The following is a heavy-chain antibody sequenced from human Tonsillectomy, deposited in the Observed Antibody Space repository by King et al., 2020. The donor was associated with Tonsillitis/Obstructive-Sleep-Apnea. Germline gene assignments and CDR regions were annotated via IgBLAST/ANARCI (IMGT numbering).Heavy chain of an antibody. D-gene: IGHD2-15*01. J-gene: IGHJ3*02. CDR3: ARALGRSAADAFDI. CDR2: FNPNTGGR. Sequence: QLVQSGAEVKRPGVSVKVFCEASGYTFTAYDLHWGRQAPGQGLQVMGWFNPNTGGRHYAPKFKDWVAMTRDTSISTAYKELSSLRSDDTAVYYCARALGRSAADAFDIWGQGTMVTVSS. CDR1: GYTFTAYD. V-gene: IGHV1-2*04.